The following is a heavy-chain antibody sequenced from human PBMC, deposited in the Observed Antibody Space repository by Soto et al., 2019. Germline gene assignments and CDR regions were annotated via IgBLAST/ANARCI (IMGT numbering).Heavy chain of an antibody. CDR2: ISSSISYI. V-gene: IGHV3-21*01. CDR1: GFTFSSYS. Sequence: GGSLRLSCAASGFTFSSYSMNWVRQAPGKELEWVSSISSSISYIYYADSVKSRFTISRDNAKNSLDLQMNSRRAEDTAVYYCARGADIVLMVYASDYFDNWGQGTLVTVS. J-gene: IGHJ4*02. CDR3: ARGADIVLMVYASDYFDN. D-gene: IGHD2-8*01.